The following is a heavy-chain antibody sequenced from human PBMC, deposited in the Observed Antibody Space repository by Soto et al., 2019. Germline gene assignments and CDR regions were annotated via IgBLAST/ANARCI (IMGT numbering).Heavy chain of an antibody. CDR1: GGSISNYY. J-gene: IGHJ4*02. CDR3: ARDHPHSYGIYYFDY. CDR2: IYSSGST. D-gene: IGHD5-18*01. V-gene: IGHV4-59*01. Sequence: SETLSLTWTVSGGSISNYYWSWIRQPPGKGLEWIRYIYSSGSTNYNPSLKSRVTISADTSKNQVSPKLTSVTAADTAVYYCARDHPHSYGIYYFDYWGQGTLVTVSS.